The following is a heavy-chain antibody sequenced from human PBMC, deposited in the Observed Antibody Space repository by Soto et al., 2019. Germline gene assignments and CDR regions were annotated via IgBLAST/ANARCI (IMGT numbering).Heavy chain of an antibody. J-gene: IGHJ4*02. CDR3: ARLGVNSGYDL. D-gene: IGHD5-12*01. CDR1: GGTFSSYT. V-gene: IGHV1-69*02. CDR2: IIPSLGRA. Sequence: QVQLVHSGAEVKKPGSSVKVSCKASGGTFSSYTITWVRQAPGQGLEWMGRIIPSLGRANYAQKFQGRVTITADKSTSTAYMELSRLRCEDTAVYYCARLGVNSGYDLWGQGTLVTVSS.